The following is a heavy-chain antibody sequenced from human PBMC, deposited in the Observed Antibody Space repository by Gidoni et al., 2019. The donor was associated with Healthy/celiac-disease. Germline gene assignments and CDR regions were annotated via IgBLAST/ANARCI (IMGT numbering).Heavy chain of an antibody. CDR3: ARAKWELPKAYYYYGMDV. D-gene: IGHD1-26*01. J-gene: IGHJ6*02. V-gene: IGHV1-69*01. Sequence: QVQLVQSGAEVKKPGYSVKVSCQACGGTFSSNAISWVRQAPGQGLEWMGGIIPIFGTANYAQKFQGRVTITADESTSTAYMELSSLRSEDTAVYYCARAKWELPKAYYYYGMDVWGQGTTVTVSS. CDR2: IIPIFGTA. CDR1: GGTFSSNA.